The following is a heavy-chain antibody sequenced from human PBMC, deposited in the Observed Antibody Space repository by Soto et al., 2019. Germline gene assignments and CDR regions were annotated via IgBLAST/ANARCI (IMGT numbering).Heavy chain of an antibody. D-gene: IGHD3-22*01. Sequence: RGSLRLSCAASGFTFSSYAMSWVRQAPGKGLEWVSAISGSGGSTYYADSVKGRFTISRDNSKNTLYLQMNSLRAEDTAVYYCAKSRITMIVVVDDAFDIWGQGTMVTVSS. CDR2: ISGSGGST. V-gene: IGHV3-23*01. J-gene: IGHJ3*02. CDR1: GFTFSSYA. CDR3: AKSRITMIVVVDDAFDI.